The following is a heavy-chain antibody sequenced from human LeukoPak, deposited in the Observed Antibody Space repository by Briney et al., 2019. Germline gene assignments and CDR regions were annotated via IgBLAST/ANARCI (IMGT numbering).Heavy chain of an antibody. D-gene: IGHD3-9*01. Sequence: PSETLSLTCAVYGGSFSGYYWSWIRQPPGKGLEWIGEINHSGSTNYNPSLKSRVTISVDTPKNQFSLKLSSVTAADTAVYYCARSYVLRYFDWFQGVYYYYGMDVWGQGTTVTVSS. CDR2: INHSGST. CDR3: ARSYVLRYFDWFQGVYYYYGMDV. V-gene: IGHV4-34*01. J-gene: IGHJ6*02. CDR1: GGSFSGYY.